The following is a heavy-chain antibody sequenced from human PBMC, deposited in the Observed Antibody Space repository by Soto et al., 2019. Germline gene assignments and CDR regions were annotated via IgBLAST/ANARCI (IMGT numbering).Heavy chain of an antibody. D-gene: IGHD6-19*01. CDR1: GYTFTSYG. V-gene: IGHV1-18*01. CDR2: ISAYNGNT. CDR3: ARDYSSFLYDYYSPGIDV. Sequence: GASVKVSCKASGYTFTSYGISWVRQAPGQGLEWMGWISAYNGNTNYAQKLQGRVTMTTDTSTSTAYMELRSLRSDDTAVYYCARDYSSFLYDYYSPGIDVWRQATTVTAP. J-gene: IGHJ6*02.